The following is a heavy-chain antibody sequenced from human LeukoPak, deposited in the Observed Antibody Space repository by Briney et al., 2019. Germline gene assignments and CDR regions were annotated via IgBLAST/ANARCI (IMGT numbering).Heavy chain of an antibody. D-gene: IGHD2-2*01. Sequence: PGGSLRLSCAASGFTFGSYAMHWVRQAPGKRLEWVAGISYDGGNTYYVDSVKGRFTLSRDNSKNMLYLQMSSLRAEDTAVYYCARDPSHTSSWVFDYWGQGTLVTVSS. V-gene: IGHV3-30-3*01. CDR2: ISYDGGNT. J-gene: IGHJ4*02. CDR1: GFTFGSYA. CDR3: ARDPSHTSSWVFDY.